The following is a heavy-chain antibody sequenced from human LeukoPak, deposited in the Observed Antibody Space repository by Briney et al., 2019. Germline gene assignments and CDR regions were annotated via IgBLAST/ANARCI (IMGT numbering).Heavy chain of an antibody. CDR1: GFTFSGSA. D-gene: IGHD3-10*01. V-gene: IGHV3-73*01. J-gene: IGHJ6*03. Sequence: GGSLRLSCAASGFTFSGSAMHWVRQASGKGLEWVGRIRSKANSYATAYAASVKGRFTISRDNSKNTAYLQMNSLKTKDTAVYYCTRVRRGVDYYYYYMDVWGKGTTVTVSS. CDR2: IRSKANSYAT. CDR3: TRVRRGVDYYYYYMDV.